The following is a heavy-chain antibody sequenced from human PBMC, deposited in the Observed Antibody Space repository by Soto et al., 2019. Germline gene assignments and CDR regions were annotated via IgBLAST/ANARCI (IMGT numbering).Heavy chain of an antibody. J-gene: IGHJ4*02. CDR1: GFTFSSYA. CDR3: TTWEGSADEHWGFHY. CDR2: ITGSGGNA. Sequence: EVQLLESGGGLVQPGGSLRLSCAASGFTFSSYAMSWVRQAPGKGLEWVSGITGSGGNAYYADSVKGRFTISRDNSKNTTYLQGSSPRVEGTAVYDCTTWEGSADEHWGFHYWGQGSLVTVSS. D-gene: IGHD1-26*01. V-gene: IGHV3-23*01.